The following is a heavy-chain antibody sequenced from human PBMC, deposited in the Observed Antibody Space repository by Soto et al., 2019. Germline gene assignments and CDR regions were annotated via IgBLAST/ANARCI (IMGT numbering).Heavy chain of an antibody. J-gene: IGHJ6*02. V-gene: IGHV1-69*13. CDR1: GCTFSSYA. CDR3: ARDTTPITVVRYYYGMDV. CDR2: IIPIFGTA. Sequence: GVSVKVSCKSSGCTFSSYAISWVRQAPGQGLEWMGGIIPIFGTANYAQKLQGRVTITADESTSTAYMELSSLRSEDTAVYYCARDTTPITVVRYYYGMDVWGQGTTVTVSS. D-gene: IGHD2-15*01.